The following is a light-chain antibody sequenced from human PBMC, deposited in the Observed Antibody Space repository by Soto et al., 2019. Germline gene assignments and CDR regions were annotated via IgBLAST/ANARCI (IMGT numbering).Light chain of an antibody. J-gene: IGLJ1*01. CDR3: SSYSGTSTVDV. V-gene: IGLV2-14*01. Sequence: QSALTQPASVSGSPGQSISISCSGTSSDVGGYDFVSWYQQYPGKAPKVLIYEVSHRPSGVSNRFSGSKSGNTASLTISGLQAEDEADYYCSSYSGTSTVDVFGTGTKLTVL. CDR2: EVS. CDR1: SSDVGGYDF.